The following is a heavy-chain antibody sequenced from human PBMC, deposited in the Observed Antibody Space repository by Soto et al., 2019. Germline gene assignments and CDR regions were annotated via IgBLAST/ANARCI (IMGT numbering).Heavy chain of an antibody. CDR3: ARVNRNRVGIAVAGTFDY. V-gene: IGHV1-46*01. J-gene: IGHJ4*02. CDR1: GYTFTSYY. Sequence: GASVKVSCKASGYTFTSYYMHWVRQAPGQGLEWMGIINPSGGSTSYAQKFQGRVTMTRDTSTSTVYMELSSLRSEDTAVYYCARVNRNRVGIAVAGTFDYWGQGTLVTVSS. D-gene: IGHD6-19*01. CDR2: INPSGGST.